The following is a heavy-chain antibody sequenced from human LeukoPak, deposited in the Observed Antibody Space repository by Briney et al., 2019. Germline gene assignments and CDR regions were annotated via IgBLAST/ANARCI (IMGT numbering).Heavy chain of an antibody. CDR1: GFTFSDYW. D-gene: IGHD2-2*01. CDR2: IRQDGSER. J-gene: IGHJ4*02. CDR3: ARDLGKKGGTSSSPFDY. Sequence: PGGSLRLSCAASGFTFSDYWMSWVRQAPGKGLEWVANIRQDGSERYYVDSVKGRFTISRDNAKNSLYLQMSSLRAADTALYYCARDLGKKGGTSSSPFDYWGQGTLVTVSS. V-gene: IGHV3-7*01.